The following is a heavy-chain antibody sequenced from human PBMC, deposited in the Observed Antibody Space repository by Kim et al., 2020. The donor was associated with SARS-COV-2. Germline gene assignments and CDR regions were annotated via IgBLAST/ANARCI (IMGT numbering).Heavy chain of an antibody. D-gene: IGHD2-8*01. J-gene: IGHJ4*02. Sequence: TYSADSVKGRFTISRDNAKYTLYLQMNSLRAEDTAVYYCEKGVGMVSFDYWGQGTLVTVSS. CDR2: T. V-gene: IGHV3-23*01. CDR3: EKGVGMVSFDY.